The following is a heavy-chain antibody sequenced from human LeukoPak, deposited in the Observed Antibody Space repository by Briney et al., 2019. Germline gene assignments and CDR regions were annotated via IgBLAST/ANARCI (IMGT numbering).Heavy chain of an antibody. CDR3: ARRGDAEFDY. CDR2: ILYSGST. D-gene: IGHD3-10*01. CDR1: GGSISSSGHY. V-gene: IGHV4-39*01. Sequence: SETLSLTCTVSGGSISSSGHYWGWIRQPPGTGLEWIGSILYSGSTYYNPSLKSRVTISVDTSKNQFSLTLTSVTAADTAVYYCARRGDAEFDYWGQGTLVTVSS. J-gene: IGHJ4*02.